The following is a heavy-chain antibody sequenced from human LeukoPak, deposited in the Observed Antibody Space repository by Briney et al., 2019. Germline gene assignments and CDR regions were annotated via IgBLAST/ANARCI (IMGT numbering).Heavy chain of an antibody. J-gene: IGHJ5*02. CDR3: ARGYYEGWFDP. V-gene: IGHV4-4*07. CDR2: IYTSGST. CDR1: GGSISTYY. D-gene: IGHD2/OR15-2a*01. Sequence: SETLSLTCTVSGGSISTYYWSWIRQPPGKGLEWIGRIYTSGSTNYNPSLKSRVTMSVDTSKNQFSLKLSSVTAADTAVYYCARGYYEGWFDPWGQGTLVTVSS.